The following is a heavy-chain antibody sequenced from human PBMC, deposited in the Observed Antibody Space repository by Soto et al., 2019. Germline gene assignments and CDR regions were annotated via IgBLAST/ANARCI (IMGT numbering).Heavy chain of an antibody. J-gene: IGHJ6*02. Sequence: PSETLSLTCTVSGGSISSSSYYWGWIRQPPGKGLEWIGSIYYSGSTYYNPSLKSRVTISVDTSKNQFSLKLSSVTAADTAVYYCARNDYRDNYYYYGMDVWGQGTTVTVSS. D-gene: IGHD4-4*01. V-gene: IGHV4-39*01. CDR2: IYYSGST. CDR3: ARNDYRDNYYYYGMDV. CDR1: GGSISSSSYY.